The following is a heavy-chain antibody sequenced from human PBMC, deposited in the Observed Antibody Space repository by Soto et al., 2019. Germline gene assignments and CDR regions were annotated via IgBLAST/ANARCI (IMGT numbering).Heavy chain of an antibody. CDR3: ARDRYDYGDYVTYEY. Sequence: SVKVSCKDPCYTFTSYGISLVRHSPGQWLEWMGWISAYNGNTNYAQKLQGRVTMTTDTSTSTAYMELRSLRSDDTAVYYCARDRYDYGDYVTYEYWGQGTLVTVSS. V-gene: IGHV1-18*01. CDR2: ISAYNGNT. CDR1: CYTFTSYG. D-gene: IGHD4-17*01. J-gene: IGHJ4*02.